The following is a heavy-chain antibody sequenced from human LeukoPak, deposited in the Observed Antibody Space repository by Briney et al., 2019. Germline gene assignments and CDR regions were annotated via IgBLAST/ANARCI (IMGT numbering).Heavy chain of an antibody. CDR1: GGTFSSYA. Sequence: ASVKVSCTASGGTFSSYAISWVRQAPGQGLEWMGWISAYNGNTNYAQKLQGRVTMTTDTSTSTAYMELRSLRSDDTAVYYCARGRYYDFWSGYSGLYYYYGMDVWGQGTTVTVSS. CDR3: ARGRYYDFWSGYSGLYYYYGMDV. V-gene: IGHV1-18*01. D-gene: IGHD3-3*01. J-gene: IGHJ6*02. CDR2: ISAYNGNT.